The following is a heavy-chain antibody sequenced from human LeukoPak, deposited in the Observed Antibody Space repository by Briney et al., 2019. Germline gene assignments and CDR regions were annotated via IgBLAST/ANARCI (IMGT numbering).Heavy chain of an antibody. V-gene: IGHV3-20*04. Sequence: GGTLRLSCAASGFTFDDYGMSWVRQAPGEGLGWVSGINWNGGSTGYADSVKGRFTISRDNAKNSLYLQMNSLRAEDTALYYCARDGACSGGSCYFDYWGQGTLVTVSS. D-gene: IGHD2-15*01. CDR1: GFTFDDYG. CDR3: ARDGACSGGSCYFDY. CDR2: INWNGGST. J-gene: IGHJ4*02.